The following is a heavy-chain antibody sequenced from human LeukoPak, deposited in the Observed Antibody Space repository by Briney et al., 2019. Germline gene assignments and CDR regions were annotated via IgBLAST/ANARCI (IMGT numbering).Heavy chain of an antibody. V-gene: IGHV3-33*01. Sequence: GGSLRLSCAASGFTFSSYGMHWVRQAPGKGLELVAVIWYDGSNKYYADSVKGRFTISRDNSKNTLYLQMNSLRAEDTAVYYCARDPPYYYDSSGTLDYWGQGTLVTVSS. CDR1: GFTFSSYG. CDR2: IWYDGSNK. D-gene: IGHD3-22*01. J-gene: IGHJ4*02. CDR3: ARDPPYYYDSSGTLDY.